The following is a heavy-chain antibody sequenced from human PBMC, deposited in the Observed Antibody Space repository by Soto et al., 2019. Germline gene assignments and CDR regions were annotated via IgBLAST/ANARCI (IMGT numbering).Heavy chain of an antibody. CDR3: ARLGGVDGALWFDY. Sequence: QVQLRESGPRLVKPSATLSLTCTVSGGSISGDYYWTWIRQHPGKGLEWIGYIYYSGSTYYNPSLKSRITISVDTSKHQFSLRLSSVTAADTALYFCARLGGVDGALWFDYWGQGTLVTVSS. D-gene: IGHD1-26*01. CDR1: GGSISGDYY. V-gene: IGHV4-31*03. J-gene: IGHJ4*02. CDR2: IYYSGST.